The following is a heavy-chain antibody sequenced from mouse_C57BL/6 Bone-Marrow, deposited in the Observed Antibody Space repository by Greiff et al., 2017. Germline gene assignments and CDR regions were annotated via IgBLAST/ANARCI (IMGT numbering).Heavy chain of an antibody. J-gene: IGHJ1*03. D-gene: IGHD2-2*01. V-gene: IGHV1-55*01. Sequence: VQLQQPGAELVKPGASVKMSCKASGYTFTSYWITWVKQRPGQGLEWIGDIYPGSGSTNYNEKFKSKATLTVDTSSSTAYMQLSSLTSEDSAVYYCARESSLLWLRLSYWYFDVWGTGTTVTVSS. CDR1: GYTFTSYW. CDR2: IYPGSGST. CDR3: ARESSLLWLRLSYWYFDV.